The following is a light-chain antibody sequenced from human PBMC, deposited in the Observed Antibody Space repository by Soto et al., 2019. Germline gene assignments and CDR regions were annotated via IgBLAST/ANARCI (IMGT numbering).Light chain of an antibody. J-gene: IGKJ3*01. Sequence: EIVLTQSRGTLSLSPGERATLSCRASQSVSSSFLAWYQQIPGQAPRLLIYGASSRATGIPDRFSGSGSGTDFTLTISRLEPEDFAVYYCQQYDSSPRTFGPGTKVDIK. V-gene: IGKV3-20*01. CDR1: QSVSSSF. CDR2: GAS. CDR3: QQYDSSPRT.